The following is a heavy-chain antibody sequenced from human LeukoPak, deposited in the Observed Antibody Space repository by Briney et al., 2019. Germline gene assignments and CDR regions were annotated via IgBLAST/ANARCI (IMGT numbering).Heavy chain of an antibody. Sequence: ASVKVSCKASGYTFTSYGISWVRQAPGQGLEWMGWISAYNGNTNYAQKLQGRVTMTTDTSTSTAYMELRSLRSDDTAVYYCARDVAWEPPEREFDYWGQGTLVTVSS. CDR3: ARDVAWEPPEREFDY. CDR2: ISAYNGNT. J-gene: IGHJ4*02. D-gene: IGHD1-26*01. CDR1: GYTFTSYG. V-gene: IGHV1-18*01.